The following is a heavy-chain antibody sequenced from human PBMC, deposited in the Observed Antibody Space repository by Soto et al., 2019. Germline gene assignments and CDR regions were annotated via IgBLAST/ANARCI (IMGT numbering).Heavy chain of an antibody. CDR1: GFTVSSNY. D-gene: IGHD5-18*01. CDR3: ARHGYSYGGGYYDY. J-gene: IGHJ4*02. Sequence: EVQLVESGGGLVQPGGSLRLSCAASGFTVSSNYMSWVPQAPGKGLEWVSVIYSGGSAYYADSVKGRFTISRDTSKNTLYLQMNSLRAEDTAVYYCARHGYSYGGGYYDYWGQGTLVTVSS. V-gene: IGHV3-66*04. CDR2: IYSGGSA.